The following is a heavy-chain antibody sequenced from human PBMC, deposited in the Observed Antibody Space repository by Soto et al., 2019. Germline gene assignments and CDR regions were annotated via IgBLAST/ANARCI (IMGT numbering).Heavy chain of an antibody. CDR1: GGSISSSGYY. J-gene: IGHJ4*02. CDR2: IYYSGST. Sequence: SETLSLTCTVSGGSISSSGYYWGWIRRPPGKGLEWIGNIYYSGSTYYNPSLRSRVTISVDTSKNRFSLKLSSVTAADTAVYYCARHRYGGDSDYWGQGTLVTVSS. D-gene: IGHD2-21*01. CDR3: ARHRYGGDSDY. V-gene: IGHV4-39*01.